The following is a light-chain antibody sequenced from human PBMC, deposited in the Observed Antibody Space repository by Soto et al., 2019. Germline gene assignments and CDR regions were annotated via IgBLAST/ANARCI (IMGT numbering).Light chain of an antibody. J-gene: IGLJ1*01. CDR1: SSEVGSYNL. Sequence: QSALTQPASVSGSPGQSITISCTGTSSEVGSYNLVSWYQQHPGKAPKLLIYEVTKRPSGVSNRFSGSKSGNTASLTISGLQAEDEADYYCYSYANSTTSLYIFATGTKVTVL. CDR3: YSYANSTTSLYI. V-gene: IGLV2-23*02. CDR2: EVT.